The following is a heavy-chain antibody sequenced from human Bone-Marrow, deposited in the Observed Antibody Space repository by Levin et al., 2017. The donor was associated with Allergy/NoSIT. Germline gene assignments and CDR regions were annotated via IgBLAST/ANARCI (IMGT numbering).Heavy chain of an antibody. V-gene: IGHV3-7*01. CDR1: GFTFSAYW. CDR3: ARDRVDWNYGLGYYYYSGMDV. J-gene: IGHJ6*02. CDR2: IKQDGSEK. D-gene: IGHD1-7*01. Sequence: GGSLRLSCAASGFTFSAYWMSWVRQAPRKGLEWVADIKQDGSEKWYVDSVKGRVTISRDNAKNSVYLQMNSLRAEDTAVYYCARDRVDWNYGLGYYYYSGMDVWGQGTTVTVSS.